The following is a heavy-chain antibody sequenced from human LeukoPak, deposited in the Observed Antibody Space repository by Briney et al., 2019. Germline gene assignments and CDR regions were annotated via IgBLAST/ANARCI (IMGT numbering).Heavy chain of an antibody. J-gene: IGHJ4*02. D-gene: IGHD3-22*01. V-gene: IGHV3-23*01. CDR2: ISGSGVST. CDR1: GFTFRSYA. Sequence: GGSLRLSCAAPGFTFRSYAMSWVRQAPGKGLEWVSAISGSGVSTYYADSVKGRFTISRDNSKNTLYLQMNSLRAEDTAVYYCAKIPSYYYDSSGYSNFDYWGQGTLVTVSS. CDR3: AKIPSYYYDSSGYSNFDY.